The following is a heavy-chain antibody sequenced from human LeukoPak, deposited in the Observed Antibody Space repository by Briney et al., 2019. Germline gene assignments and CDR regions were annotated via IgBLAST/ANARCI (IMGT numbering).Heavy chain of an antibody. CDR2: IYTSGST. V-gene: IGHV4-4*09. Sequence: SETLSLTCTVSSSISGYYWSWIRQPPGKGLEWIGYIYTSGSTNYNPSLESRVTISVDTSKNQFSLDLSSVTAADTAVYYCARQKCTSTSCLTKNAFDIWGQGTMVTVSS. CDR3: ARQKCTSTSCLTKNAFDI. J-gene: IGHJ3*02. CDR1: SSISGYY. D-gene: IGHD2-2*01.